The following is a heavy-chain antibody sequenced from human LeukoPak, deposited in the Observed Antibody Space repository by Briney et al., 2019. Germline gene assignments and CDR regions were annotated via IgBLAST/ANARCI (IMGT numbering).Heavy chain of an antibody. Sequence: SETLSLTCIVSGGSISSYYWSWIRQPPGKGLEWIGYILSSGSTNSNPSLKSRVTISVDTSKTQFSLKMTSVTAADTAVYYCARQGSGGRAFDIWGQGTMVTVSS. J-gene: IGHJ3*02. CDR2: ILSSGST. D-gene: IGHD1-26*01. CDR1: GGSISSYY. CDR3: ARQGSGGRAFDI. V-gene: IGHV4-59*08.